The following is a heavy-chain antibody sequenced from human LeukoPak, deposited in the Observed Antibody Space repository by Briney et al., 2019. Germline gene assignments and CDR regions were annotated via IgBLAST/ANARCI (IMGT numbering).Heavy chain of an antibody. J-gene: IGHJ5*02. Sequence: PPETLSLTCTVSGASMSSYYWSWVRQPPGKGLEWIGYIYYSGSTNYNPSLNGRVTVSVDTSKNQFSLKLSSVTAADTAVYYCARGKRYYGGNPGFDPWGQGTLVTVSS. V-gene: IGHV4-59*12. CDR3: ARGKRYYGGNPGFDP. CDR2: IYYSGST. D-gene: IGHD4-23*01. CDR1: GASMSSYY.